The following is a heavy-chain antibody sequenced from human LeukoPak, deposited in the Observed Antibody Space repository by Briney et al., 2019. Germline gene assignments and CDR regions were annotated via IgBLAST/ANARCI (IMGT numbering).Heavy chain of an antibody. Sequence: SQTLSLTCAISGDSVSSNSAAWNWIRQSPSRGLEWLGRTYYRSKWYNDYAVSVKSRITINPDTSKNQFSLQLNSVTPEDTAVYYCARVTSGGCSTSCLYYYYYYMDVWGKGTTVTVSS. V-gene: IGHV6-1*01. CDR2: TYYRSKWYN. CDR3: ARVTSGGCSTSCLYYYYYYMDV. D-gene: IGHD2-2*01. CDR1: GDSVSSNSAA. J-gene: IGHJ6*03.